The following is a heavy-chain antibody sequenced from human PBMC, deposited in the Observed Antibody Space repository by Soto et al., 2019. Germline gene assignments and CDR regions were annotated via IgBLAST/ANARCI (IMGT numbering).Heavy chain of an antibody. CDR3: ARGYSSSSRLVYYSYGMDV. Sequence: QVQLVQSGAEVKKPGSSVKVSCKASGGTFSSYAISWVRQAPGQGLEWMGGIIPIFGTANYAQKFQGRVTITADESTSKAYMELNSLRSEDTAVYYGARGYSSSSRLVYYSYGMDVWGQGTTVTVSS. J-gene: IGHJ6*02. CDR1: GGTFSSYA. V-gene: IGHV1-69*12. D-gene: IGHD6-6*01. CDR2: IIPIFGTA.